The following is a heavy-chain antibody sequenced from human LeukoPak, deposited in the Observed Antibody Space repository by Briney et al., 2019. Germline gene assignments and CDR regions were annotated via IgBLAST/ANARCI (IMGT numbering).Heavy chain of an antibody. CDR2: FDPEDGET. Sequence: ASVKVSCKVSGYTLTELSMHWVRQAPGKGLEWMGGFDPEDGETIYAQKFQGRVTMTRNTSISTAYMELSSLRSEDTAVYYCARDAYGIMSDYWGQGTLVTVSS. D-gene: IGHD3-16*01. CDR1: GYTLTELS. CDR3: ARDAYGIMSDY. V-gene: IGHV1-24*01. J-gene: IGHJ4*02.